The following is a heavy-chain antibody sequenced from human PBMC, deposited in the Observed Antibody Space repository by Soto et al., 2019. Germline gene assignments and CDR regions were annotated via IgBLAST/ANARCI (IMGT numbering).Heavy chain of an antibody. CDR1: GFTFSSYA. V-gene: IGHV3-23*01. CDR3: AKENTPDYGDYVDY. CDR2: ISGSGTST. D-gene: IGHD4-17*01. J-gene: IGHJ4*02. Sequence: PGGSLRLSCAASGFTFSSYAMSWVRQAPGKGLKWTSSISGSGTSTYYADSVKGRFTISRDNSKNTMYLQMNSLRAEDTALYFCAKENTPDYGDYVDYWGQGTLVTVSS.